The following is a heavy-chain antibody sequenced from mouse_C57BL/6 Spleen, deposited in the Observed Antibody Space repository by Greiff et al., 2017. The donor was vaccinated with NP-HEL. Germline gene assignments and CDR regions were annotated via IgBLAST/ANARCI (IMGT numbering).Heavy chain of an antibody. V-gene: IGHV1-19*01. CDR3: ARDMTGTGPFDY. J-gene: IGHJ2*01. D-gene: IGHD4-1*01. CDR2: INPYNGGT. CDR1: GYTFTDYY. Sequence: VQLQQSGPVLVKPGASVKMSCKASGYTFTDYYMNWVKQSHGKSLEWIGVINPYNGGTSYNQKFKGKATLTVDKSSSTAYMELNSLTSEDSAVYYCARDMTGTGPFDYWGQGTTLTVSS.